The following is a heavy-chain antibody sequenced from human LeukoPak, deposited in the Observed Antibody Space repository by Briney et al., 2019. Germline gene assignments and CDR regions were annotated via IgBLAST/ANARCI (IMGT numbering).Heavy chain of an antibody. D-gene: IGHD2/OR15-2a*01. Sequence: PGGSLRLSCAASGFTFDSYNFNWVRQAPGKGLEWVATIRSYSSYIYYADSVKGRFTISRDDAKESLYRQMDSLRAEDTAVYFCARFSEVYYYVDVWGTGATVTVSS. CDR3: ARFSEVYYYVDV. CDR2: IRSYSSYI. J-gene: IGHJ6*03. CDR1: GFTFDSYN. V-gene: IGHV3-21*01.